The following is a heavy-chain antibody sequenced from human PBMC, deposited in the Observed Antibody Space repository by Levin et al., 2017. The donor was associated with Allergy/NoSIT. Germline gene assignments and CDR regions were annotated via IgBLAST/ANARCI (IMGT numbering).Heavy chain of an antibody. D-gene: IGHD6-25*01. CDR1: GYTFTAYG. V-gene: IGHV1-18*01. CDR2: IRGYNGKA. Sequence: WASVKVSCKASGYTFTAYGVTWVRQAPGQGLEWMGWIRGYNGKADYAQNFQGRVTMTTDTSTSTVYMELRNLRSDDTAIYYCARRATNPAAGFDPWGQGTLVTVSS. J-gene: IGHJ5*02. CDR3: ARRATNPAAGFDP.